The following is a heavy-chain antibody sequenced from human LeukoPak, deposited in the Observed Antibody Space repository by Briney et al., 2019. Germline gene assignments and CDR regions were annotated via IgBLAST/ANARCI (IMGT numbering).Heavy chain of an antibody. CDR3: ARSSSWYVSYMDV. CDR2: ISGSGDST. V-gene: IGHV3-23*01. CDR1: GFTFSSYG. Sequence: SGGSLRLSCAASGFTFSSYGMSWVRQAPGKGLEWVSAISGSGDSTYYADSVKGRFTISRDNSKNTLYLQMNSLRAEDTAVYYCARSSSWYVSYMDVWGKGTTVTISS. D-gene: IGHD6-13*01. J-gene: IGHJ6*03.